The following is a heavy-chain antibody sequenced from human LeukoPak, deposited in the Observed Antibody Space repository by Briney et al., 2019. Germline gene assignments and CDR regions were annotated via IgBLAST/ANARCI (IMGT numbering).Heavy chain of an antibody. J-gene: IGHJ4*02. CDR1: GFTFSSYG. CDR3: AKDNYDSSGVDY. CDR2: ISYDGSNK. D-gene: IGHD3-22*01. V-gene: IGHV3-30*18. Sequence: GGSLRLSCAASGFTFSSYGMHWVRQAPGKGLEWVAVISYDGSNKYYADSVKGRFTISRDNSKNTLYLQMNSLRAEDTAVYYCAKDNYDSSGVDYWGQGTPVTVSS.